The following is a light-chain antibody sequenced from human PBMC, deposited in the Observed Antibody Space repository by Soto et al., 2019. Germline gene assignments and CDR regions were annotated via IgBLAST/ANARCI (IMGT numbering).Light chain of an antibody. CDR1: QSVSSSN. Sequence: PGERATLSCRASQSVSSSNLAWYQQKPGQAPRLLIYAASSRATGIADRFSGSGSGTDFTLTISRLEPEDFAAYYCQQYGSSLLTFGGGTKVEIK. CDR2: AAS. CDR3: QQYGSSLLT. J-gene: IGKJ4*01. V-gene: IGKV3-20*01.